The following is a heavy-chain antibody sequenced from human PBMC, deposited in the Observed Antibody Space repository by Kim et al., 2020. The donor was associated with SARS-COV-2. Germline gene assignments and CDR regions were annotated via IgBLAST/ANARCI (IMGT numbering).Heavy chain of an antibody. CDR2: ISCSVGST. V-gene: IGHV3-23*01. CDR1: GFTFSSYA. D-gene: IGHD2-15*01. CDR3: AKLFVASLTVDHMYV. J-gene: IGHJ6*03. Sequence: GGSLRLSCAPSGFTFSSYAMSWVRQTPGQGLECVSAISCSVGSTYYADTVKGRFTISIDNSKNTLYLQMSTLRAEDTAVYDCAKLFVASLTVDHMYVWG.